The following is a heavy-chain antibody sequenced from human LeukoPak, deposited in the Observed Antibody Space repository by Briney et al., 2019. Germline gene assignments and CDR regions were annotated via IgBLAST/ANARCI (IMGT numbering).Heavy chain of an antibody. D-gene: IGHD3-22*01. CDR1: GYTLTELS. V-gene: IGHV1-24*01. CDR3: TTVLYLYDSSGYYPH. J-gene: IGHJ4*02. Sequence: GASVKVSCKVSGYTLTELSMHWVRQAPGKGLEWMGGFDPEDGETIYAQKFQGRVTMTEDTSTDTAYMELSSLRSEDTAVYYCTTVLYLYDSSGYYPHWGQGTLVTVSS. CDR2: FDPEDGET.